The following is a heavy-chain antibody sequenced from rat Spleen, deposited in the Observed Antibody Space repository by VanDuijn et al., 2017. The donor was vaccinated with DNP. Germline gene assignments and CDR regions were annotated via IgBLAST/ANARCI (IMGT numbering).Heavy chain of an antibody. D-gene: IGHD1-11*01. J-gene: IGHJ2*01. Sequence: EVQLVESGGDLVLPGRSLKLSCAASGFTFTYYGMAWVRQAPKKGLEWVASITSSGGGTSYRDSVRGRFTISRDNAKTTLYLQMDSLRSDDTANYYCTTDFERGYWGQGVMVTVSS. V-gene: IGHV5-27*01. CDR1: GFTFTYYG. CDR2: ITSSGGGT. CDR3: TTDFERGY.